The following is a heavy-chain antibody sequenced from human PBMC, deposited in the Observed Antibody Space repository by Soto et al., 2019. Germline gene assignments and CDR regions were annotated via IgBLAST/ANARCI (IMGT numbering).Heavy chain of an antibody. CDR3: AREKYSPLYNWFDP. J-gene: IGHJ5*02. Sequence: SETLSLTCTVSVGSISSYYWSWIRQPPGKGLKWIGYIYYSGSTNYNPSLKSRVTISVDTSKNQFSLKLSSVTAADTAVYYCAREKYSPLYNWFDPWGQGTLVTVSS. D-gene: IGHD6-6*01. V-gene: IGHV4-59*01. CDR1: VGSISSYY. CDR2: IYYSGST.